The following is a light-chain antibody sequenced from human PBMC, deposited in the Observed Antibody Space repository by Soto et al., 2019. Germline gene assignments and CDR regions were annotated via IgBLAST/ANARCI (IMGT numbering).Light chain of an antibody. CDR1: QSVSSSY. Sequence: EIVLTQSPGTLSLSPGERATLSFRASQSVSSSYLAWYQQKPGQAPRLLIYGASSRATGIPDRFSGSGSGTDFTLTISTLEPEDFAVYYCQQYGSSPTTFGQGTKVDIK. V-gene: IGKV3-20*01. CDR3: QQYGSSPTT. CDR2: GAS. J-gene: IGKJ1*01.